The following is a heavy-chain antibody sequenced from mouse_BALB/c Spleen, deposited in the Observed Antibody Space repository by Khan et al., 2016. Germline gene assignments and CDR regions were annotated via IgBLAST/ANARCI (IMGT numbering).Heavy chain of an antibody. CDR1: GFNIKDTF. CDR3: ARRGPIYYDGSTYGY. J-gene: IGHJ2*01. V-gene: IGHV14-3*02. Sequence: VQLQQSGAELVKPGASVKLSCTASGFNIKDTFMHWVKQRPEQGLEWIGRIDPANGNTRYDPKFQGKATITADTSSHTAYLQLSSLTSEDTAVYYCARRGPIYYDGSTYGYWGQGTTLTVSS. D-gene: IGHD1-1*01. CDR2: IDPANGNT.